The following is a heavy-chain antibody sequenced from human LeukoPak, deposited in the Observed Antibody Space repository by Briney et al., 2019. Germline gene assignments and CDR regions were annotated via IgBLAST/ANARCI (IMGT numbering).Heavy chain of an antibody. CDR1: GFTVSSNY. CDR2: IYSGGST. Sequence: GRSLRLLCAASGFTVSSNYMSWVRQAKGKGLEWVSVIYSGGSTYYADSVKGRFTISRDNSKNTLYLQMNSLRAEDTAVYYCVVVTTAYYYYGMDVWGQGTTVTVSS. CDR3: VVVTTAYYYYGMDV. V-gene: IGHV3-66*01. D-gene: IGHD4-11*01. J-gene: IGHJ6*02.